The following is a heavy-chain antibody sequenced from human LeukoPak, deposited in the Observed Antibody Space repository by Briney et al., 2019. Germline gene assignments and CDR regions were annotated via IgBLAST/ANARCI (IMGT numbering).Heavy chain of an antibody. CDR3: ARRRVTVVRGVDITSYYFDY. CDR2: INWNGGST. Sequence: GGSLRLSCAASGFTFSDYYMSWIRQAPGKGLEWVSAINWNGGSTGYADSVKGRFTISRDNAKNSLYLQMNSLRAEDTALYYCARRRVTVVRGVDITSYYFDYWGQGTLVTVSS. V-gene: IGHV3-20*04. CDR1: GFTFSDYY. D-gene: IGHD3-10*01. J-gene: IGHJ4*02.